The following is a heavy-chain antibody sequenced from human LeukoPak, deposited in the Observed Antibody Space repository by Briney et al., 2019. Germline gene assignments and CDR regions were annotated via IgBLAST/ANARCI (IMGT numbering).Heavy chain of an antibody. CDR3: ARGLGGLSHARFDP. D-gene: IGHD3-16*02. J-gene: IGHJ5*02. Sequence: SETLSLTCTVSGGSISSGDYYWSWIRQPPGKGLEWIGYIYYSGSTYYNPSLKSRVTISVDTSKNQFSLKLSSVTAADTAVYYCARGLGGLSHARFDPWGQGTLVTVSS. V-gene: IGHV4-30-4*01. CDR1: GGSISSGDYY. CDR2: IYYSGST.